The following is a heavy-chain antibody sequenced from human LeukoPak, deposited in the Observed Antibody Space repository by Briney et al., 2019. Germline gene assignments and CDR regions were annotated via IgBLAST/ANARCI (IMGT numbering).Heavy chain of an antibody. D-gene: IGHD6-19*01. V-gene: IGHV1-2*02. CDR3: ARDRKKGYSSASFDY. Sequence: ASVKVSCKASGYTFTGYYMHWVRQAPGQGLEWMGWMNPNTGGGTNYAQKFQGRVTMTRDTSINTAYMELSRLSSDDTAVYFCARDRKKGYSSASFDYWGQGTLVTVSS. J-gene: IGHJ4*02. CDR1: GYTFTGYY. CDR2: MNPNTGGGT.